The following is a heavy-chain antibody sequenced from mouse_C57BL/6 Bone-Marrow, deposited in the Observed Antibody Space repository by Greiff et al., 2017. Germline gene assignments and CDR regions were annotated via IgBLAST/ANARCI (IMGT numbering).Heavy chain of an antibody. CDR3: ARPLSSGPAWFAY. V-gene: IGHV5-12*01. D-gene: IGHD3-2*02. Sequence: EVKLVESGGGLVQPGGSLKLSCAASGFTFSDYYMYWVRQTPEKRLEWVAYISNGGGSTYYPDTVKGRFTISRDNAKNTLYLQMSRLKSEDTAMYYCARPLSSGPAWFAYWGQGTLVTVSA. CDR2: ISNGGGST. CDR1: GFTFSDYY. J-gene: IGHJ3*01.